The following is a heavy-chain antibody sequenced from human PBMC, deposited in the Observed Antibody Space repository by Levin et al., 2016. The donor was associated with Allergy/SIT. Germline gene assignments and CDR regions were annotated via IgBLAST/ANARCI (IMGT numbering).Heavy chain of an antibody. V-gene: IGHV3-21*01. CDR2: ISSSSSYI. CDR3: VKADVPAATTTTYYGMDV. D-gene: IGHD2-2*01. CDR1: GFTFSSYS. Sequence: ESLKISCAASGFTFSSYSMNWVRQAPGKGLEWVSSISSSSSYIYYADSVKGRFTISRDNSKNTLYLQMSSLRAEDTAVYYCVKADVPAATTTTYYGMDVWGQGTTVTVSS. J-gene: IGHJ6*02.